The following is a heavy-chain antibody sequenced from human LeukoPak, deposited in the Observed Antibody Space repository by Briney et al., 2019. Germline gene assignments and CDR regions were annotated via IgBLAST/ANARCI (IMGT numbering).Heavy chain of an antibody. V-gene: IGHV4-39*01. CDR3: ARVPYYYGSGSYYNDY. CDR1: GGSISSGGYY. Sequence: PSETLSLTCTVSGGSISSGGYYWGWIRQPPGKGLEWIGSIYYSGSTYYNPSLKSRVTISVDTSKNQLSLKLRSVTAADTAVYYCARVPYYYGSGSYYNDYWGQGTLVTVSS. D-gene: IGHD3-10*01. J-gene: IGHJ4*02. CDR2: IYYSGST.